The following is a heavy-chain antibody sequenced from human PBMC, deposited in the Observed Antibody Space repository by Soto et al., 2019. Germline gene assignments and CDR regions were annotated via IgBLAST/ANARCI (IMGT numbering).Heavy chain of an antibody. J-gene: IGHJ6*02. CDR2: IYYSGST. D-gene: IGHD3-10*01. CDR3: ARDKSITTMVRGVTRRSWNGMDV. Sequence: PSETLSLTCTVSGGSISSYYLSWTRQPPGKGLEWIGYIYYSGSTNYNPSLKSRVTISVDTSKNQFSLKLSSVTAADTAVYYCARDKSITTMVRGVTRRSWNGMDVWGQGTTVTVSS. CDR1: GGSISSYY. V-gene: IGHV4-59*12.